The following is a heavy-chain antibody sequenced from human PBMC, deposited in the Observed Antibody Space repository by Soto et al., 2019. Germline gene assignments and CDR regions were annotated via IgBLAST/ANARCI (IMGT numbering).Heavy chain of an antibody. D-gene: IGHD1-26*01. CDR2: IVVGSGNR. J-gene: IGHJ6*02. CDR3: AAVGRMGGYYNGMDV. CDR1: GFTFTRSA. Sequence: ASVKVSCKASGFTFTRSAVQSLRPARGQRLAWIGWIVVGSGNRIYAQKFQERVTIIRNMYTNTAYMELSSLGIEDTAMYYCAAVGRMGGYYNGMDVWGQGTTVTVSS. V-gene: IGHV1-58*01.